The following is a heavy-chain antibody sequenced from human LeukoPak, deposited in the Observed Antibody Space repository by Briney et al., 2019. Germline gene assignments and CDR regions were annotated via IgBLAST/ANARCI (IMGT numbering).Heavy chain of an antibody. D-gene: IGHD4-17*01. J-gene: IGHJ4*02. CDR1: GFTFSSYA. CDR2: VTNSGGAT. Sequence: GGSLRLSCAASGFTFSSYAMSWVRQAPGKGLEWVYTVTNSGGATYYADSVKGRFTISRDNSKNTLSLQMNSLRAEDTAVYYCAKHDYGDFTPSPFPIWGQGTLVTASS. CDR3: AKHDYGDFTPSPFPI. V-gene: IGHV3-23*01.